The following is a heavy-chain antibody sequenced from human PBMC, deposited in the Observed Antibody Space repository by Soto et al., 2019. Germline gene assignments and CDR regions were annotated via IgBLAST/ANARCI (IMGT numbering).Heavy chain of an antibody. CDR1: GFTFSNYA. J-gene: IGHJ4*02. Sequence: QVQLVESGGGVVHPGRSLKLSCAASGFTFSNYAIHWVRQAPGKGLEWVAVIASDGKDKRYADSAKGRFTISRDNSKNTVYLQMNSLRGEDTAVYYCAKDGAIGAADYFFDYWGQGSLVTVSS. CDR3: AKDGAIGAADYFFDY. CDR2: IASDGKDK. D-gene: IGHD6-13*01. V-gene: IGHV3-30*18.